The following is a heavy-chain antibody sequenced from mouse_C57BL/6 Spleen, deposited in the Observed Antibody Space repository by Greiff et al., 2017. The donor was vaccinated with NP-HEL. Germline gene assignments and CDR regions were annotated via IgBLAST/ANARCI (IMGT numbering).Heavy chain of an antibody. CDR2: ISSGSSTI. J-gene: IGHJ4*01. Sequence: EVQGVESGGGLVKPGGSLKLSCAASGFTFSDYGMHWVRQAPEKGLEWVAYISSGSSTIYYADTVKGRFTISRDNAKNTLFLQMTSLRSEDTAMYYCARSLYGNDAMDYWGQGTSVTVSS. V-gene: IGHV5-17*01. CDR3: ARSLYGNDAMDY. D-gene: IGHD2-1*01. CDR1: GFTFSDYG.